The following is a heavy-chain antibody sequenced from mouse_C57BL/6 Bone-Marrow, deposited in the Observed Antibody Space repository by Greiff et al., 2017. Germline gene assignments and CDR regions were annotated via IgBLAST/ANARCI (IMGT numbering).Heavy chain of an antibody. CDR1: GYTFSSYW. CDR2: ILPGSGST. CDR3: ARQAIYYCSGGFAY. Sequence: QVQLQQSGAELMKPGASVKISCKATGYTFSSYWIEWVKQRPGHGLEWIGEILPGSGSTNYNEKFKGKATFTADTSSNTAYMQLSSLTSEDSAVYYCARQAIYYCSGGFAYWGQGTLVTVSA. D-gene: IGHD2-2*01. J-gene: IGHJ3*01. V-gene: IGHV1-9*01.